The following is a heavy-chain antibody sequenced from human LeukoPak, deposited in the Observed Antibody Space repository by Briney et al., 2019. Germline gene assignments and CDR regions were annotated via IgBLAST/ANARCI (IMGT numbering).Heavy chain of an antibody. V-gene: IGHV3-30*02. CDR2: IQYDGSDK. CDR3: ASTPSDIVVVPAAVRDAFDI. J-gene: IGHJ3*02. Sequence: GSLRLSCAASGFSFSNYGMHWVRQAPGKGLQWVAFIQYDGSDKYYADSVKGRFTISRDNSKNTLYLQMNSLRAEDTAVYSCASTPSDIVVVPAAVRDAFDIWGQGTMVTVSS. CDR1: GFSFSNYG. D-gene: IGHD2-2*01.